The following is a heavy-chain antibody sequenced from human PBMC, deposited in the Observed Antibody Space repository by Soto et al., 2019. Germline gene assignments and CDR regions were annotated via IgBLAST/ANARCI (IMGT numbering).Heavy chain of an antibody. V-gene: IGHV3-30-3*01. Sequence: LRLSCAASGFTFSSYAMHWVRQAPGKGLEWVAVISYDGSNKYYADSVKGRFTISRDNSKNTLYLQMNSLRAEDTAVYYCASDYGDAPYYYYGMDVWDQGTTVTVSS. CDR3: ASDYGDAPYYYYGMDV. CDR1: GFTFSSYA. J-gene: IGHJ6*02. CDR2: ISYDGSNK. D-gene: IGHD4-17*01.